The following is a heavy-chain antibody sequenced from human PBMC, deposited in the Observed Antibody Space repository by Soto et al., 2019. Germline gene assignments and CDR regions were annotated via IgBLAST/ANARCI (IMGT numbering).Heavy chain of an antibody. J-gene: IGHJ6*02. V-gene: IGHV1-24*01. Sequence: ASVKVSCKVSRYTLTELSMHWVRQAPGKGTEWMGGFDPEERETIYAQKFQGRVTMTEDAFIDTAYMELSSLRSEDTAVYYCVTERCSGGGCYASPYGMDVWGQGTTVTVSS. D-gene: IGHD2-15*01. CDR1: RYTLTELS. CDR3: VTERCSGGGCYASPYGMDV. CDR2: FDPEERET.